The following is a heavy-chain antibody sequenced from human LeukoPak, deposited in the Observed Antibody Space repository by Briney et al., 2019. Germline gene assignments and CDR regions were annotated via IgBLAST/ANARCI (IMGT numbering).Heavy chain of an antibody. CDR3: ARDSRDIVVVPAAMHYYYYYGMDV. Sequence: ASVKVSCKASSYTFTSYGISWVRQAPGQGLEWMGWISAYNGNTNYAQKLQGRVTMTTDTSTSTAYMELRSLRSDDTAVYYCARDSRDIVVVPAAMHYYYYYGMDVWGQGTTVTVSS. CDR1: SYTFTSYG. CDR2: ISAYNGNT. J-gene: IGHJ6*02. D-gene: IGHD2-2*01. V-gene: IGHV1-18*01.